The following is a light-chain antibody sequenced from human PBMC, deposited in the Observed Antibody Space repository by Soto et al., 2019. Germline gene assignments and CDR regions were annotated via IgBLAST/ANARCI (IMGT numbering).Light chain of an antibody. CDR1: TSNIGANYD. Sequence: QSALTQPPSVSGAPGQTVTIFCTGSTSNIGANYDVHWYLQLPGTAPELLIYANTKRPSGVPDRFSGSKSGTSASLAIAGLQAEDEADYYCQSYDTSLSAWVFGGGTKLTVL. V-gene: IGLV1-40*01. CDR3: QSYDTSLSAWV. J-gene: IGLJ3*02. CDR2: ANT.